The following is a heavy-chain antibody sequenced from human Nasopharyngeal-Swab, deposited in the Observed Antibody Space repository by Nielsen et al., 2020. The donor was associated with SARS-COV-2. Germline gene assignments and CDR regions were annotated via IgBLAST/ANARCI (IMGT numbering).Heavy chain of an antibody. J-gene: IGHJ5*02. D-gene: IGHD3-10*01. CDR3: ATEFYGSGSYYSNWFDP. Sequence: ASVKVSCKASGYTFTSYGISWVRQAPGQGLEWMGWISAYNGNTNYAQKLQGRVTTTTDTSTSTAYMELRSLRSDDTAVYYCATEFYGSGSYYSNWFDPWGQGTLVTVSS. CDR2: ISAYNGNT. V-gene: IGHV1-18*01. CDR1: GYTFTSYG.